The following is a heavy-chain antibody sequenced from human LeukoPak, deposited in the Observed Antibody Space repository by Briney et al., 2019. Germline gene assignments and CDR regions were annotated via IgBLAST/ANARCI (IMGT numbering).Heavy chain of an antibody. J-gene: IGHJ5*02. CDR3: ARHGGRGYSYGLYNWFDP. D-gene: IGHD5-18*01. V-gene: IGHV4-59*08. CDR1: GGSISSYY. CDR2: IYYSGST. Sequence: SETLSLTCTVSGGSISSYYWGWIRQPPGKGLEWIGYIYYSGSTNYNPSLKSRVTISVDTSKNQFSLKLRSVTAADTAVYYCARHGGRGYSYGLYNWFDPWGQGTLVTVSS.